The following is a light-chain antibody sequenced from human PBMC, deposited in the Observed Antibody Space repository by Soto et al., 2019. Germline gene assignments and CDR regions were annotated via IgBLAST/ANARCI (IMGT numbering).Light chain of an antibody. CDR1: SIDLAIYNY. CDR2: QVT. CDR3: SSYTDSSNYV. J-gene: IGLJ1*01. Sequence: LTQPASVSGCPGQSITMCCALTSIDLAIYNYVSWYQQQPGKAPKLMIYQVTNRPSGVSNRFSGSRSGNTASLTISGLQAEDEADYYCSSYTDSSNYVFGTGTKATFL. V-gene: IGLV2-14*01.